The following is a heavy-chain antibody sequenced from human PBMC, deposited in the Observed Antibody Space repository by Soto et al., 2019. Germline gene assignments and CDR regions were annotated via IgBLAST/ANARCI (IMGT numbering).Heavy chain of an antibody. Sequence: GASVKVSCKASGFTFTSSAMQWVRQARGQRLEWIGWIVVGSGNTNYAQKFQERVAITRDMSTSTAYMELSSLRSEDTAVYYCAAETPTSGYSAFDIWGQGTMVTVSS. CDR3: AAETPTSGYSAFDI. D-gene: IGHD5-18*01. CDR1: GFTFTSSA. V-gene: IGHV1-58*02. CDR2: IVVGSGNT. J-gene: IGHJ3*02.